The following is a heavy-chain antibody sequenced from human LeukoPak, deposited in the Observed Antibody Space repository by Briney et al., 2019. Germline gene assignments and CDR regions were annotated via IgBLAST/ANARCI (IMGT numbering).Heavy chain of an antibody. CDR2: ISNSGSTT. CDR3: ARGGTAVARGEY. D-gene: IGHD6-19*01. Sequence: GSLRLSCAASGFTFSSYSMNWVRQAPGKGPEWVSYISNSGSTTYYADSVKGRFTISRDNAKNSLYLQMNSLRVEDTAVYYCARGGTAVARGEYWGQGTLVTVSS. V-gene: IGHV3-48*01. CDR1: GFTFSSYS. J-gene: IGHJ4*02.